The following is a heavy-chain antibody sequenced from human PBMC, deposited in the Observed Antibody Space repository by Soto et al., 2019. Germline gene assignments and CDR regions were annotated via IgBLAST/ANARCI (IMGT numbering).Heavy chain of an antibody. Sequence: SETLSLTCTVSGGSISSYYWSWILQPPWKGLEWIGYIYYSGSTNYNPSLRSRVTISVDTSKNQFSLKLSSVTAADTAVYYCARLLLRSDYYYYYGMDVWGQGTTVTVS. CDR3: ARLLLRSDYYYYYGMDV. D-gene: IGHD3-16*01. CDR2: IYYSGST. V-gene: IGHV4-59*08. J-gene: IGHJ6*02. CDR1: GGSISSYY.